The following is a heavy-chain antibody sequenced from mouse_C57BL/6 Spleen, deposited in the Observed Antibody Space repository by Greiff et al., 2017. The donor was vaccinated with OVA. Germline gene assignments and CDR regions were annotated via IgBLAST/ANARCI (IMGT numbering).Heavy chain of an antibody. J-gene: IGHJ2*01. Sequence: EVQRVESEGGLVQPGSSMKLSCTASGFTFSDYYMAWVRQVPEKGLEWVANINYDGSSTYYLDSLKSRFIISRDNAKNILYLQMSSLKSEDTATYYCARDGNYPFDYWGQGTTLTVSS. D-gene: IGHD2-1*01. CDR1: GFTFSDYY. CDR2: INYDGSST. CDR3: ARDGNYPFDY. V-gene: IGHV5-16*01.